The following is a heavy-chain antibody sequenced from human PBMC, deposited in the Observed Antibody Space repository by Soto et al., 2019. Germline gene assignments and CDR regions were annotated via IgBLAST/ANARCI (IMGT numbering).Heavy chain of an antibody. J-gene: IGHJ6*02. CDR1: GYTFTSYG. V-gene: IGHV1-18*04. CDR2: ISAYNGNT. Sequence: ASVKISCKASGYTFTSYGISWVRQAPGQGLEWMGWISAYNGNTNYAQKLQGRVTMTTDTSTSTAYMELRSLRSDDTAVYYCARDHEIVVVPAEATPYYSGMDVWGQGTTVTVSS. CDR3: ARDHEIVVVPAEATPYYSGMDV. D-gene: IGHD2-2*01.